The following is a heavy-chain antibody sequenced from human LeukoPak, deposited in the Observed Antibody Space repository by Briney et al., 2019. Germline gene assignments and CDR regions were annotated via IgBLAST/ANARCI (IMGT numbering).Heavy chain of an antibody. CDR2: INPSGGST. J-gene: IGHJ4*02. CDR3: ARLYNLAD. D-gene: IGHD1-14*01. V-gene: IGHV1-46*01. CDR1: GYTFTSYY. Sequence: ASVKVSCKASGYTFTSYYMHWVRQAPGQGLEWMGIINPSGGSTSYAQKFQGRVTMTRDTSISTAYMELSRLRSDDTAVYYCARLYNLADWGQGTLVTVSS.